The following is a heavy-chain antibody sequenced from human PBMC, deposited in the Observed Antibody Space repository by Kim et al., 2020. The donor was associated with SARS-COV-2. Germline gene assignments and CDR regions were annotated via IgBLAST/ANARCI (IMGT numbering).Heavy chain of an antibody. V-gene: IGHV1-3*01. J-gene: IGHJ4*02. CDR3: ARGPGYGSGSYAPPNDY. CDR1: GYTFTSYA. CDR2: INAGNGNT. D-gene: IGHD3-10*01. Sequence: ASEKVSCKASGYTFTSYAMHWVRQSPGQRLEWMGWINAGNGNTKYSQKFQGRVTITRDTSASTAYMELSSLRSEDTAVYYCARGPGYGSGSYAPPNDYWGQGTLVTVSS.